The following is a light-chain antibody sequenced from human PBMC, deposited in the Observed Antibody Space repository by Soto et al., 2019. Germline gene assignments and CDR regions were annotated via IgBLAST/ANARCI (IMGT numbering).Light chain of an antibody. V-gene: IGKV3-11*01. J-gene: IGKJ3*01. CDR3: QKRINWPPRLFP. Sequence: EIVLTQSPATLSLSPGERATLSCRASQSVSSYLAWYQQKPGQAPRLLIYDASNRATGIPARFSASGSGTYFTLTISSLEPEDFAVYYCQKRINWPPRLFPFGPVTKVDIK. CDR1: QSVSSY. CDR2: DAS.